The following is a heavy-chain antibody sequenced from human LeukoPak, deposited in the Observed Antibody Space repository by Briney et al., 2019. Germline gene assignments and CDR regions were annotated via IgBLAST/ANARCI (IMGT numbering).Heavy chain of an antibody. D-gene: IGHD3-22*01. V-gene: IGHV3-74*01. CDR2: INPNGRTT. Sequence: GSLRLSCAASGFTFSGYWIHWVRQAPGKGLEWVSRINPNGRTTTYADSVKGRFTISRDNTKNTVYLQMNSLRAEDTAVYYCARVLSGSWDWFDPWGQGTLVTVSS. CDR1: GFTFSGYW. J-gene: IGHJ5*02. CDR3: ARVLSGSWDWFDP.